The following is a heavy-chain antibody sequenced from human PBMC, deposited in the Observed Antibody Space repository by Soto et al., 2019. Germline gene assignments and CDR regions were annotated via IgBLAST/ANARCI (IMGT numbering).Heavy chain of an antibody. CDR3: ARAAFDLYYYYYYMDV. CDR2: ISAYTGNT. D-gene: IGHD3-9*01. V-gene: IGHV1-18*01. J-gene: IGHJ6*03. Sequence: ASVTVSCQASGYTFTSYGISWVRQAPGQGLEWMGWISAYTGNTNYAQKLQGRVTMTTDTSTSTAYMELRSLRSDDTAVYYCARAAFDLYYYYYYMDVWGKGTTVTVSS. CDR1: GYTFTSYG.